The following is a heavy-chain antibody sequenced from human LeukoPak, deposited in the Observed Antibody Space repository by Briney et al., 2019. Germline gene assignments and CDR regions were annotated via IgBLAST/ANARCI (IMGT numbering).Heavy chain of an antibody. J-gene: IGHJ3*02. Sequence: PGGSLRLSCAASGFTFSSYAMSWVRQAPGKGLEWVSAVSSNGISTFYADSVKGRFTISRDTSENTLYLQMNSLRAEDTAVYYCASWSHTRDAFDIWGQGTMVTVSS. D-gene: IGHD6-13*01. V-gene: IGHV3-23*01. CDR1: GFTFSSYA. CDR3: ASWSHTRDAFDI. CDR2: VSSNGIST.